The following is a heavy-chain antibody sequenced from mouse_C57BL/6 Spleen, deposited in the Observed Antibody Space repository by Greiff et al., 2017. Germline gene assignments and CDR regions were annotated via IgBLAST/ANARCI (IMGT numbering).Heavy chain of an antibody. CDR1: GYTFTSYG. J-gene: IGHJ3*01. CDR2: IYPRSGNT. V-gene: IGHV1-81*01. Sequence: VKLMESGAELARPGASVKLSCKASGYTFTSYGISWVKQRTGQGLEWIGEIYPRSGNTYYNEKFKGKATLTADKSSSTAYMELRSLSSEDSAVYFCARGETYYGNYSRFAYWGQGTLVTVSA. D-gene: IGHD2-10*01. CDR3: ARGETYYGNYSRFAY.